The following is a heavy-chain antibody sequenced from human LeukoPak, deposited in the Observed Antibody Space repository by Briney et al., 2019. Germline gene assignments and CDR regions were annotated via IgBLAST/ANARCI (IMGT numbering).Heavy chain of an antibody. J-gene: IGHJ3*02. V-gene: IGHV3-21*01. CDR3: ARRTRIFGAFDI. CDR1: GFTFSSYS. Sequence: GGSLRLSCAASGFTFSSYSMNWVRQAPGKGLEWVSSISSSSSYIYYADSVKGRFTISRDNAKNSLYLRMNSLRAEDTAVYYCARRTRIFGAFDIWGQGTMVTVSS. CDR2: ISSSSSYI. D-gene: IGHD3-10*02.